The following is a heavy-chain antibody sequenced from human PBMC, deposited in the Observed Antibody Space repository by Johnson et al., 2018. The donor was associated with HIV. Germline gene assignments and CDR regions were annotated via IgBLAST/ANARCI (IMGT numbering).Heavy chain of an antibody. CDR3: ATPHEGYTAFEI. CDR2: ISYDGSNK. J-gene: IGHJ3*02. D-gene: IGHD1-1*01. Sequence: QVQLVESGGGVVQPGRSLRLSCAASGFTFSSYGMHWVRQAPGKGLEWVAVISYDGSNKYYADSVKGRFTISRDNSKNTLYLQMNSLRAEDTAVYYCATPHEGYTAFEIWGEGTMVTVSS. CDR1: GFTFSSYG. V-gene: IGHV3-30*03.